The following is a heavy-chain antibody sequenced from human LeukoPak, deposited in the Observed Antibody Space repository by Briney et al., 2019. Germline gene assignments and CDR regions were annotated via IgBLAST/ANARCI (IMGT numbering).Heavy chain of an antibody. V-gene: IGHV4-31*03. CDR3: ARARGYRNWFDP. J-gene: IGHJ5*02. CDR1: GGSISSGGYY. CDR2: IYYSGST. Sequence: SETLSLTCTVSGGSISSGGYYWSWIRQRPGKGLEWIGYIYYSGSTYYNPSLKSRVTISVDTSKNQFSLKLSSVTAADTAVYYCARARGYRNWFDPWGQGTLVTVSS. D-gene: IGHD3-16*02.